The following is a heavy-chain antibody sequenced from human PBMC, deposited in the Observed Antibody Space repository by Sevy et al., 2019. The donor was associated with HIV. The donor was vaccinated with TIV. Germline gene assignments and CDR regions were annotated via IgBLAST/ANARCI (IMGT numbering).Heavy chain of an antibody. CDR3: ARDSGYSINWYPAY. V-gene: IGHV3-30*03. CDR1: GFTFSSHG. D-gene: IGHD6-13*01. Sequence: GGSRLSCAASGFTFSSHGMHWVRQAPGKGLEWVAVMSYDGSYKSYGDSVKGRFTISRDDSKNTLYLQMNSLRPEDTAMYYCARDSGYSINWYPAYWGQGTLVTVSS. J-gene: IGHJ4*02. CDR2: MSYDGSYK.